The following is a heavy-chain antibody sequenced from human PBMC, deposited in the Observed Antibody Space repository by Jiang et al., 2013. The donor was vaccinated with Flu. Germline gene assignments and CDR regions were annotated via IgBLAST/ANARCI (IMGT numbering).Heavy chain of an antibody. J-gene: IGHJ4*02. V-gene: IGHV2-70*11. D-gene: IGHD3-10*01. Sequence: KPTQTLTLTCTSSGFSLSTSGMCVSWIRQPPGKALEWLARIDWDDDKYYSTSLRTRLTISKDTSKNQVVLTMTNMDPVDTATYYCARISRYGSGTIDYWGPGNPWSPSPQ. CDR2: IDWDDDK. CDR3: ARISRYGSGTIDY. CDR1: GFSLSTSGMC.